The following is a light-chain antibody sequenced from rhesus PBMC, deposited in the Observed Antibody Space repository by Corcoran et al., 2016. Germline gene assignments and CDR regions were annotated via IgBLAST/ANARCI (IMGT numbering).Light chain of an antibody. CDR2: KAS. Sequence: DIQMTQSPSSLSASVGDTVTITCRASQGISSWLAWYQQKPGKAPKLLIDKASSLQSGVPSTFSGIGSGTDVMLTISSLQSEDFATYYCQQYSSRPFPFGHGTKLDIK. J-gene: IGKJ3*01. CDR1: QGISSW. V-gene: IGKV1-22*01. CDR3: QQYSSRPFP.